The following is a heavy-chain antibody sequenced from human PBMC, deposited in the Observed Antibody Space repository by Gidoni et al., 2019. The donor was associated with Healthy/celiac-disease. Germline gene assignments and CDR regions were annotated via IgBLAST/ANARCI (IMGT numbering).Heavy chain of an antibody. V-gene: IGHV4-34*01. J-gene: IGHJ4*02. CDR2: INHSGST. Sequence: QVQLQQWRAGLLKPSETLSLTCAVYGGSFSGYYWSWIRQPPGKGLEWIGEINHSGSTNYNPSLKSRVTISVDTSKNQFSLKLSSVTAADTAVYYCARGGGGSYWRYYYFDYWGQGTLVTVS. CDR3: ARGGGGSYWRYYYFDY. CDR1: GGSFSGYY. D-gene: IGHD1-26*01.